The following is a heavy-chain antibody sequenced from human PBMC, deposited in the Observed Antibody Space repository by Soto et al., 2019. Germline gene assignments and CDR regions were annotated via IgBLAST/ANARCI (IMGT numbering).Heavy chain of an antibody. CDR1: DYSISSGYY. CDR2: IYHSEST. Sequence: SETLSLTCGVSDYSISSGYYWGWIRQPPGKGLEWIGNIYHSESTHYNPALKSRVTISVDTSKNQFSLKLNSVTAADTAVYYCSRGGSSGPPFHYWGRGPLVPVSS. J-gene: IGHJ4*02. D-gene: IGHD1-26*01. V-gene: IGHV4-38-2*01. CDR3: SRGGSSGPPFHY.